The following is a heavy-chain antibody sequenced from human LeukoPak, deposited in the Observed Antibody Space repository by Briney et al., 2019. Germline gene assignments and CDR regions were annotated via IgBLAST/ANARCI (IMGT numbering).Heavy chain of an antibody. CDR1: GYTFTSYY. J-gene: IGHJ4*02. D-gene: IGHD1-26*01. Sequence: ASVKVSCKASGYTFTSYYAHWVRQAPGQGLEWMGIINPSSGTTRYAQKFQGRITMTRDTSTSTVSMELSSLRSEDTAVYYCARGKGIVGATTGDYWGQGTLVTVSS. CDR2: INPSSGTT. V-gene: IGHV1-46*01. CDR3: ARGKGIVGATTGDY.